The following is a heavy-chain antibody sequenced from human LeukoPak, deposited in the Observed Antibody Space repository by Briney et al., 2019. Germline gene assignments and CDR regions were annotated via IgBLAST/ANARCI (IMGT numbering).Heavy chain of an antibody. J-gene: IGHJ4*02. V-gene: IGHV3-48*03. CDR3: ARDRDDGGFEY. Sequence: GGSLRLSCVASGFTFSSYEMTWVRQAPGKGLEWVSYISGSGFAIYYADSVKGRFTISRDNAKNSLYLQMSSLRVDDTAVYYCARDRDDGGFEYWGQGTLVTVSS. D-gene: IGHD1-1*01. CDR2: ISGSGFAI. CDR1: GFTFSSYE.